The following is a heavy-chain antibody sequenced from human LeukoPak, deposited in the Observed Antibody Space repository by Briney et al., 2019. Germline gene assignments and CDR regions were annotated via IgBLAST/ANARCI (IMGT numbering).Heavy chain of an antibody. Sequence: PSETLSLTCTVSGGSISSHYWTWIRQPAGKGLEWIGRIYTTGSTNYNPSLNSRVTMSVDMSKNQFSLKLSSVTATDTAIYYCARGGGSPRNWGQGTLVTVSS. CDR2: IYTTGST. V-gene: IGHV4-4*07. CDR3: ARGGGSPRN. J-gene: IGHJ4*02. D-gene: IGHD3-10*01. CDR1: GGSISSHY.